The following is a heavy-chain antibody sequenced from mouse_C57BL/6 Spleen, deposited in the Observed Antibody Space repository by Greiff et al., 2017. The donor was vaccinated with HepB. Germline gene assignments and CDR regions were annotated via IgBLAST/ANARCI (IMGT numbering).Heavy chain of an antibody. J-gene: IGHJ4*01. V-gene: IGHV1-42*01. D-gene: IGHD1-1*01. Sequence: EVKLMESGPELVKPGASVKISCKASGYSFTGYYMNWVKQSPEKSLEWIGEINPSTGGTTYNQKFKAKATLTVDKSSSTAYMQLKSLTCEDSAVYYCARDDGSRNHYAMDYWGQGTSVTVSS. CDR2: INPSTGGT. CDR1: GYSFTGYY. CDR3: ARDDGSRNHYAMDY.